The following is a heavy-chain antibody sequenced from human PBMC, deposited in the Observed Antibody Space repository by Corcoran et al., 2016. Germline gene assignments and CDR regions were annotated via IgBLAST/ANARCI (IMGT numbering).Heavy chain of an antibody. V-gene: IGHV3-30*18. CDR1: GFTFSSYG. D-gene: IGHD1-26*01. Sequence: QVQLVESGGGVVQPGRSLRLSCAASGFTFSSYGMHWVRQAPGKGLEWVAVISYDGSNKYYADSVKGRFTISRDNSKNTLYLQMNSLRAEDTAVYYCAKTGEGELHLADFDYWGQGTRVTVSS. CDR2: ISYDGSNK. CDR3: AKTGEGELHLADFDY. J-gene: IGHJ4*02.